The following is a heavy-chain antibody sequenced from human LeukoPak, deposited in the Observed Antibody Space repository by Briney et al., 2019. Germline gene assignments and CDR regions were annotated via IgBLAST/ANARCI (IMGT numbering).Heavy chain of an antibody. D-gene: IGHD2-2*01. J-gene: IGHJ3*02. CDR1: GFTYDDYA. Sequence: GGSLRLSCAASGFTYDDYAMHWVRQAPGKGLEWVSGISWNSGSIGYADSVKGRFTISRDNAKNSLYLQMNSLRAEDMALYYCAKGFYCSSTSCHDAFDIWGQGTMVTVSS. V-gene: IGHV3-9*03. CDR2: ISWNSGSI. CDR3: AKGFYCSSTSCHDAFDI.